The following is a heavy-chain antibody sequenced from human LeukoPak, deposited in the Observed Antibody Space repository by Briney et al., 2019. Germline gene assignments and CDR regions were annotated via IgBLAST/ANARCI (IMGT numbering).Heavy chain of an antibody. Sequence: GGSLRLSCAASGFTVSSNYMSWVRQAPGKGLEWVSVIYSGGSTYYADSVKGRFTISRDNSKNTLYLQMNSLRAEDTAVYYCARGVSSGWYERDYWGQGTLVTVSS. CDR3: ARGVSSGWYERDY. CDR2: IYSGGST. V-gene: IGHV3-53*01. CDR1: GFTVSSNY. J-gene: IGHJ4*02. D-gene: IGHD6-19*01.